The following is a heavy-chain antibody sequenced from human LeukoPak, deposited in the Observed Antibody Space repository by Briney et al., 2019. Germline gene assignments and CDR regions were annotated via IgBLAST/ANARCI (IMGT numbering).Heavy chain of an antibody. CDR3: ARALAVTGTGGFDP. D-gene: IGHD6-19*01. CDR2: INTDGSST. CDR1: GFTFNNYW. J-gene: IGHJ5*02. V-gene: IGHV3-74*01. Sequence: PGGSLRLSCTASGFTFNNYWMHWVSHAPGKGPVWVSRINTDGSSTSYADSVKGRFTISRDNAKNTLYLQMNSLRAEDTAVYYCARALAVTGTGGFDPWGQGTLVTVSS.